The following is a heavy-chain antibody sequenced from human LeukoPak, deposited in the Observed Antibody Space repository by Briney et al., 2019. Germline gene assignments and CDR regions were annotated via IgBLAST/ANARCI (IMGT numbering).Heavy chain of an antibody. D-gene: IGHD3-3*01. CDR2: ISSSSSYI. Sequence: GGSLRLSCAASGFTFSSYSMNWVRRAPGKGLEWVSSISSSSSYIYYADSVKGRFTISRDNAKNSLYLQMNSLRAEDTAAYYCASLTYYDFWSGPNWFDPWGQGTLVTVSS. CDR1: GFTFSSYS. J-gene: IGHJ5*02. V-gene: IGHV3-21*01. CDR3: ASLTYYDFWSGPNWFDP.